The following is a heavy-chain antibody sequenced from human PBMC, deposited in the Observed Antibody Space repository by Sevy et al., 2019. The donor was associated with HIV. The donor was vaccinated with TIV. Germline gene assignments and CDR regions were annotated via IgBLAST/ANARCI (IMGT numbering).Heavy chain of an antibody. CDR2: FDPEDGET. CDR1: GHTLNRLG. CDR3: AATKDYYENSGSPFDY. J-gene: IGHJ4*02. D-gene: IGHD3-22*01. Sequence: ASLKVSCKVYGHTLNRLGMHWVRQAPGKGLEWMGSFDPEDGETFQAQKFQGRVTMTDDTSTDTAYMELSSPRSEDTAVYYCAATKDYYENSGSPFDYWGQGTLVTVSS. V-gene: IGHV1-24*01.